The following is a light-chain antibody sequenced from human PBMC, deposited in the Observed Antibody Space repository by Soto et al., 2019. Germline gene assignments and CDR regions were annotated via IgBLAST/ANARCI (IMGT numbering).Light chain of an antibody. J-gene: IGLJ2*01. V-gene: IGLV2-23*02. CDR1: SSDVGSYNL. CDR2: EVN. CDR3: CSYADISSVV. Sequence: QSALTQPASVSGSPGQSITISCTGTSSDVGSYNLVSWYQQHPGKAPEFIIYEVNKRPSGVSNRFSGSKSGNTASLTISGLQAEDEADYYCCSYADISSVVFGGGTKVTVL.